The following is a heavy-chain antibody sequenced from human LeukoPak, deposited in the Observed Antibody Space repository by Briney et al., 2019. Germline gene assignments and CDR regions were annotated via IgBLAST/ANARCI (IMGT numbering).Heavy chain of an antibody. CDR1: GYTFTGYY. J-gene: IGHJ4*02. V-gene: IGHV1-2*02. CDR3: ARVTTYSSSSAVDY. D-gene: IGHD6-6*01. CDR2: INPNSGGT. Sequence: ASVKVSCKASGYTFTGYYMHWVRQAPGQGLEWMGWINPNSGGTNYAQKFQGRVTMTRDTSISTAYMELSRLRSDDTAVYYCARVTTYSSSSAVDYWGQGTLVTVSS.